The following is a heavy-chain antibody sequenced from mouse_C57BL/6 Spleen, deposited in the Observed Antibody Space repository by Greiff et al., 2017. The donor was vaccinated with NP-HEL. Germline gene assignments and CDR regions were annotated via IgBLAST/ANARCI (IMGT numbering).Heavy chain of an antibody. CDR2: IDPEDGET. V-gene: IGHV14-2*01. CDR1: GFNITDYY. J-gene: IGHJ1*03. Sequence: EVQLVESGAELVKPGASVKLSCTASGFNITDYYMHWVKQRTEQGLEWIGRIDPEDGETKYAPKFKGKATMTADTSSNTAYLQLSSLTSEDTAVYYRARSSGSWDFDVWGTGTTVTVSS. CDR3: ARSSGSWDFDV. D-gene: IGHD1-3*01.